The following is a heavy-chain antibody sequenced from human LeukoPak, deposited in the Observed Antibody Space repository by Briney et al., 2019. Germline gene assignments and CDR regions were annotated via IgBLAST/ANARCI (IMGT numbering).Heavy chain of an antibody. CDR2: ISYDGSNK. J-gene: IGHJ4*02. Sequence: PGGSLRLSCAASGFTFSSSAMSWVRQVPGKGLEWVAVISYDGSNKYYADSVKGRFTISRDNSKNTLYLQMNSLRAEDTAVYYCASVAAAGTLAFDYWGQGTLVTVSS. CDR1: GFTFSSSA. CDR3: ASVAAAGTLAFDY. V-gene: IGHV3-30-3*01. D-gene: IGHD6-13*01.